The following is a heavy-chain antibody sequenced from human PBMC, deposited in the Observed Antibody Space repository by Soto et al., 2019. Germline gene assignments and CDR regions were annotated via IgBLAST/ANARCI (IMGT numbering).Heavy chain of an antibody. D-gene: IGHD2-2*01. Sequence: GGSLRLSCAASGFTFSSYGMHWVRQAPGKGLEWVAVISYDGSNKYYADSVKGRFTISRDNSKNTLYLQMNSLRAEDTAVYYCATEMDVIEPAAIYYYHGXDVWGQGTTVTVSS. CDR1: GFTFSSYG. CDR3: ATEMDVIEPAAIYYYHGXDV. CDR2: ISYDGSNK. V-gene: IGHV3-30*03. J-gene: IGHJ6*02.